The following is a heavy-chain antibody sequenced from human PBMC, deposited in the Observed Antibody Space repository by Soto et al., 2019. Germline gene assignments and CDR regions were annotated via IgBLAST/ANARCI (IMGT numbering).Heavy chain of an antibody. CDR3: ARSQGSSTSLEIYYYYYYGMDV. D-gene: IGHD2-2*01. V-gene: IGHV1-69*01. CDR1: GGTFGSYA. J-gene: IGHJ6*02. CDR2: IIPIPGTA. Sequence: QVQLVQSGAEVKKPGSSVKVSCKASGGTFGSYAISWVRQAPGQGLEWMGGIIPIPGTANYAQKFQGRVTIAADESTSTAHMELSSLRSEDTAVYYCARSQGSSTSLEIYYYYYYGMDVWGQGTRVTVSS.